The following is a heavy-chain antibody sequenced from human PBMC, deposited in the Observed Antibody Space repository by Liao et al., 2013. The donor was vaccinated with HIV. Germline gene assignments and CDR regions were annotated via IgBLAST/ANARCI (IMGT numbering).Heavy chain of an antibody. CDR3: ARYSNYYYYYMDV. Sequence: QVQLQESGPRLVKPSETLSLICTVSGGSMRTNYWSWIRQPPGKGLEWIGSTFYSGSTNYNPSLKSRVTISVDTSKNQFSLKLSSVTAADTAVYYCARYSNYYYYYMDVWGKGTTVTVSS. J-gene: IGHJ6*03. V-gene: IGHV4-59*08. CDR2: TFYSGST. CDR1: GGSMRTNY. D-gene: IGHD4-11*01.